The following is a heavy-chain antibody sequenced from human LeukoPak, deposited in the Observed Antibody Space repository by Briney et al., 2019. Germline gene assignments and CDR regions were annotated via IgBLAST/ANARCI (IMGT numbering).Heavy chain of an antibody. J-gene: IGHJ5*01. CDR2: IGTYGGDT. CDR1: GYTFTGYY. D-gene: IGHD3-22*01. Sequence: ASVKVSCKASGYTFTGYYMHWVRQAPGQGLEWMGWIGTYGGDTYYAQKFQGRITVTTDASTSTVYMELRNLRSDDTAEYYCARDLWNFYDDSGYNRDFDSWGQGTLVTVSS. V-gene: IGHV1-18*04. CDR3: ARDLWNFYDDSGYNRDFDS.